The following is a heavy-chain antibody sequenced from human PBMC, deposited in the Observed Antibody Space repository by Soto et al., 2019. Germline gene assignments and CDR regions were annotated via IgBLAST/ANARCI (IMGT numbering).Heavy chain of an antibody. D-gene: IGHD2-15*01. CDR3: ARVSISAVVVADDAFDC. J-gene: IGHJ3*01. CDR1: GATFSSYA. V-gene: IGHV1-69*13. CDR2: IIPIFGTA. Sequence: SVKVSCKASGATFSSYAISWVRQAPGQGLEWMGGIIPIFGTANYAQKFQGRVTITADESTSTAYMELSSLRSEDTAVYYCARVSISAVVVADDAFDCWGPGTMVTVSS.